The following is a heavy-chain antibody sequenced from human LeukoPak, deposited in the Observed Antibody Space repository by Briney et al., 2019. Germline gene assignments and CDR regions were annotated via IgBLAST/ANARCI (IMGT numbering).Heavy chain of an antibody. CDR2: IYYSGRT. V-gene: IGHV4-59*08. Sequence: SETLSLTCTVSGGSITNYYWSWMRQPPGEGLEYIGYIYYSGRTNYNPSLKSRVTISVDTSKNQFSLSLSSVTAADTAVYYCARPSPGYSSGWYYFDFWGQGALVTVS. J-gene: IGHJ4*02. CDR3: ARPSPGYSSGWYYFDF. D-gene: IGHD6-19*01. CDR1: GGSITNYY.